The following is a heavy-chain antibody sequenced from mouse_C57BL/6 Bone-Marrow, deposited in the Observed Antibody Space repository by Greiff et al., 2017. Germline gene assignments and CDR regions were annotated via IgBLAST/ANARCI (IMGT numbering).Heavy chain of an antibody. V-gene: IGHV14-2*01. J-gene: IGHJ2*01. CDR1: GFNIKDYY. Sequence: EVQLQQSGAELVKPGASVKLSCTASGFNIKDYYIHWVKQRTEQGLEWIGRIDTEDGETKYAPKFQDKATITAYTSSNTAYLQLSSLTSEDTAVYYCTRSLIYYGTNYWGQGTTLTVSS. CDR3: TRSLIYYGTNY. CDR2: IDTEDGET. D-gene: IGHD1-1*01.